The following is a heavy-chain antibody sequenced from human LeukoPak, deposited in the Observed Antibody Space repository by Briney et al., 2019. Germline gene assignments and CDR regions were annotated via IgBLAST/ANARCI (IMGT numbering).Heavy chain of an antibody. V-gene: IGHV3-11*01. CDR2: ISSSGSTI. CDR3: ARAVRNTIWDNYYFDH. Sequence: GGSLRLSCAASGFTFSDYYMSWIRQAPGKGLEWVSYISSSGSTIYYADSVKGRFTISRDNAKNSLYLQMNSLRAEDTAVYYCARAVRNTIWDNYYFDHWGQGTLVTVSS. D-gene: IGHD1/OR15-1a*01. J-gene: IGHJ4*02. CDR1: GFTFSDYY.